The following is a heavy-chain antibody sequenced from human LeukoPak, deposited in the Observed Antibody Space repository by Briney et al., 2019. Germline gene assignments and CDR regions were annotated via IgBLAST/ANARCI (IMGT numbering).Heavy chain of an antibody. CDR2: IYTSGST. CDR3: ARGGDYDFWSGPTGGYYYMDV. D-gene: IGHD3-3*01. CDR1: GGSISSGSYY. J-gene: IGHJ6*03. V-gene: IGHV4-61*02. Sequence: SQTLSLTCTVSGGSISSGSYYWSWIRQPAGKGLEWIGRIYTSGSTNYNPSLKSRVTISVDTSKNQFSLKLSSVTAADTAVYYCARGGDYDFWSGPTGGYYYMDVWGKGTTVTVSS.